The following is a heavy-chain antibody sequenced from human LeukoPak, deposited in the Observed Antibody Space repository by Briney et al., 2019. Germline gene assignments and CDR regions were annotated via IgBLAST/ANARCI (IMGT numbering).Heavy chain of an antibody. V-gene: IGHV3-23*01. Sequence: GGSLRLSCAASGFTFSSYGMSWVRQAPGKGLEWVSAISGSGGRTYYADSVKGRFTISRDNSKNTLYLQMNSLRAEDTAVYYCAKDHTVRVWFGDDVGFDYWGQGTLVTVSS. CDR2: ISGSGGRT. J-gene: IGHJ4*02. D-gene: IGHD3-10*01. CDR3: AKDHTVRVWFGDDVGFDY. CDR1: GFTFSSYG.